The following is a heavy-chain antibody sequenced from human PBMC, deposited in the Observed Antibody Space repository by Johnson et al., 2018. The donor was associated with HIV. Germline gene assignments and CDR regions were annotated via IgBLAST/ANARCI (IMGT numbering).Heavy chain of an antibody. CDR3: ARKENCTSPGAFDI. D-gene: IGHD1-1*01. J-gene: IGHJ3*02. CDR2: INWNGGTI. V-gene: IGHV3-20*01. CDR1: GFTFDDYG. Sequence: VQLVESGGGVVRPGGSLRLSCAASGFTFDDYGMSWVRQVPGKGLVWVSGINWNGGTIGYTDSGKGRFTISRDNAKNSLCLQMNSLRAEDTALYDCARKENCTSPGAFDIWGQWTMVTVSS.